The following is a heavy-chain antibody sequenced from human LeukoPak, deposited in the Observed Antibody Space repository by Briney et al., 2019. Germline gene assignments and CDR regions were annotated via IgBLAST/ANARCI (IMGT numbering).Heavy chain of an antibody. Sequence: GGSLRLSCTASGFTFGDYVMSWVRQAPGKGLEWVGFIRSKPYGGTTEYAASVKGRFTISRDDSRSIAYLQMNSLKIEDTAVYYCSRDRGIGYPSSRRGGLYNFDYWGQGTLVTVSS. D-gene: IGHD2-2*03. V-gene: IGHV3-49*04. J-gene: IGHJ4*02. CDR2: IRSKPYGGTT. CDR3: SRDRGIGYPSSRRGGLYNFDY. CDR1: GFTFGDYV.